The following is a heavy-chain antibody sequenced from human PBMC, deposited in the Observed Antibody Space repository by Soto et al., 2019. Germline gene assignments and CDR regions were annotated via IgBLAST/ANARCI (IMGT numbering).Heavy chain of an antibody. CDR3: AKDRRAYSSSSDY. Sequence: EVQLLESGGRVVLPGGSLRLSCAASGFTFSSYAMSWVRQAPGKGLEWVSGISSGGATTVYADSVRGRLTISRDNFKKTLYLQMNRLRAEETALYYLAKDRRAYSSSSDYWGQGTLVTVSS. V-gene: IGHV3-23*01. CDR2: ISSGGATT. J-gene: IGHJ4*02. CDR1: GFTFSSYA. D-gene: IGHD6-6*01.